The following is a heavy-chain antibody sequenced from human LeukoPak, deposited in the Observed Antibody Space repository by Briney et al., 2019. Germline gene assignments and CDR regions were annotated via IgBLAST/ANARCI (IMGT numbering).Heavy chain of an antibody. Sequence: PSETLSLTCTVSGGSISSYYWSWIRQPPGKGLEWLGYIYYSGSTNYNPSLKSRVTISVDTSKNQFSLKLNSLTAADTAMYYCARVGGTNYYYYGMDVWGQGTTVTVSS. J-gene: IGHJ6*02. CDR2: IYYSGST. CDR1: GGSISSYY. V-gene: IGHV4-59*01. CDR3: ARVGGTNYYYYGMDV.